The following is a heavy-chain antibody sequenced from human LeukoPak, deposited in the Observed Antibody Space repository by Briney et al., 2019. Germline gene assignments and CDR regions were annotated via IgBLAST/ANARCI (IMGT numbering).Heavy chain of an antibody. D-gene: IGHD2-8*01. CDR1: GGSISSYY. Sequence: SETLSLTCTVSGGSISSYYWSWIRQPPGKGLEWIGYIYYSGSTYYNPSLKSRLTISVDTSKNQFSLKLSSVTAADTAVYYCARKVYAPYFDSWGQGTLVTVSS. V-gene: IGHV4-59*12. CDR2: IYYSGST. J-gene: IGHJ4*02. CDR3: ARKVYAPYFDS.